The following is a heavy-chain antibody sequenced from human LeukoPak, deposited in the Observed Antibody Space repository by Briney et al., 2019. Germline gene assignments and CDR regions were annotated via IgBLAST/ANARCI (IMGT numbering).Heavy chain of an antibody. Sequence: GGSLRLSCAASDFPFIGYTMHWVRQAPGKGLEWVGRIKSKTDGGTTDYAAPVKGRFTISRDDSKHTLYLQMNSLKTEDTAVYYCTTPDDYVSNYFDYWGQGTLATVSS. CDR3: TTPDDYVSNYFDY. CDR1: DFPFIGYT. D-gene: IGHD3-16*01. J-gene: IGHJ4*02. V-gene: IGHV3-15*07. CDR2: IKSKTDGGTT.